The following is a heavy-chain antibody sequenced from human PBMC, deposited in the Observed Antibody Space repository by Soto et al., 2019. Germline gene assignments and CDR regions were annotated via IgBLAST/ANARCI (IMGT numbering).Heavy chain of an antibody. CDR3: AIGSAPPDIVVVPAAENFDY. J-gene: IGHJ4*02. Sequence: ASVKVSCKASGYTFTSYYMHWVRQAPGQGLEWMGIINPSGGSTSYAQKFQGRVTMTRDTSTSTVYMELSSLRSEDTAVYYCAIGSAPPDIVVVPAAENFDYWGQGTLVTVSS. V-gene: IGHV1-46*01. CDR1: GYTFTSYY. D-gene: IGHD2-2*01. CDR2: INPSGGST.